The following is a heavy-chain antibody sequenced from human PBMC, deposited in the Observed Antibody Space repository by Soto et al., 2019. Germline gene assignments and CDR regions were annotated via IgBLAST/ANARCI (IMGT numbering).Heavy chain of an antibody. V-gene: IGHV3-30*10. CDR2: ISYDGGDK. CDR3: VPINEYSTAFDV. J-gene: IGHJ3*01. CDR1: GFMFPNYV. Sequence: QVQLVESGGGVVQPGRSLRLSCAASGFMFPNYVMHWVRQAPGRGLEWVSRISYDGGDKYYTDAVKGRFTISRDNSRNSLYLQIDRLRADDTGVYYCVPINEYSTAFDVWGQGTMVTVSS. D-gene: IGHD4-4*01.